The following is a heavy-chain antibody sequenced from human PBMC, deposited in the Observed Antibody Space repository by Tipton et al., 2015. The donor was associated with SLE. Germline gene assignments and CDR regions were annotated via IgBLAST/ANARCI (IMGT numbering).Heavy chain of an antibody. J-gene: IGHJ4*02. CDR3: ARALSSGWYYY. V-gene: IGHV4-59*12. D-gene: IGHD6-19*01. Sequence: TLSLTCTVSGGSISSYYWSWIRQPPGKGLEWIGYIYHSGRTYYNPSLKSRVTISVDTSKNQFSLKLSSVTAADTAVYYCARALSSGWYYYWGQGTLVIVSS. CDR2: IYHSGRT. CDR1: GGSISSYY.